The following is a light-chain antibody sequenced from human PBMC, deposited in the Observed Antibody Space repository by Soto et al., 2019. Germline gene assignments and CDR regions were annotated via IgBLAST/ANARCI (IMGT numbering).Light chain of an antibody. Sequence: EKVMTQSPATLSMSPGERATRSCRASQSVSSYLAWYQQKPGQAPRLLIYGASTRATGIPARFSGSGSGTEFTLTISSLQSEDFAVYYCQQYNNWPSWTFGQGTKVEIQ. CDR2: GAS. CDR1: QSVSSY. CDR3: QQYNNWPSWT. V-gene: IGKV3-15*01. J-gene: IGKJ1*01.